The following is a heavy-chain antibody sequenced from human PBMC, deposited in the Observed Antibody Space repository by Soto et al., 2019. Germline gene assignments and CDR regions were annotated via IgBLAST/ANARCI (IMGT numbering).Heavy chain of an antibody. Sequence: QLQLQESGPGLVKPSETLSLTCTVSGGSISSSSYYWGWIRQPPGKGLEWIGSIYDSGSTYSNPSPKSRVAISVHTSKVHFSLKLSSVTAADTAVYYCARRARKLWLLGGRYNWFDTWGQGTLVTVSS. D-gene: IGHD5-18*01. V-gene: IGHV4-39*01. CDR1: GGSISSSSYY. CDR2: IYDSGST. J-gene: IGHJ5*02. CDR3: ARRARKLWLLGGRYNWFDT.